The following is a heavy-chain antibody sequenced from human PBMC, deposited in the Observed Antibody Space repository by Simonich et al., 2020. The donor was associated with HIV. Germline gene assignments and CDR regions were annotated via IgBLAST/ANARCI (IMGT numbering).Heavy chain of an antibody. CDR3: ARGFYQRLYYFDY. J-gene: IGHJ4*02. Sequence: QVQLQQWGAGLLKPSETLSLTCAVYGGSFSGYSWSWIRQPPGKGLEWIGEINHSGSTNSNPSLKSLVTSSVDTSKNQFSLKLSSVTAADTAVYYCARGFYQRLYYFDYWGQGTLVTVSS. V-gene: IGHV4-34*01. CDR1: GGSFSGYS. D-gene: IGHD2-2*01. CDR2: INHSGST.